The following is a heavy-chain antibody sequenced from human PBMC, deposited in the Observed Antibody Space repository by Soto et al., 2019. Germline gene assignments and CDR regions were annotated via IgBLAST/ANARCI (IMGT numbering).Heavy chain of an antibody. J-gene: IGHJ6*02. CDR2: IYHSGST. CDR3: ARASITIFGVVIPTYYYYGMDV. V-gene: IGHV4-4*02. Sequence: SETLSLTCAVSGGSISSSNWWSWVRQPPGKGLEWIGEIYHSGSTNYNPSLKSRVTISVDKSKNQFSLKLSSVTAADTAVYYCARASITIFGVVIPTYYYYGMDVWGQGTTVTVSS. CDR1: GGSISSSNW. D-gene: IGHD3-3*01.